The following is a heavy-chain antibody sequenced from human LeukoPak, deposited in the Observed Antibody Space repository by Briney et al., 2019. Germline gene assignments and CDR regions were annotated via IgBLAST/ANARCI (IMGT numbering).Heavy chain of an antibody. J-gene: IGHJ6*04. V-gene: IGHV3-33*01. Sequence: PGGSLRLSCAASGFTFSSYGMHWVRQAPGKGLEWVAVIRYDGSNKYYADSVKGRFTISRDNSKNTLYLQMNSLRAEDTAVYYCARDFKWFGESYGMDVWGKGTTVTVSS. CDR2: IRYDGSNK. CDR1: GFTFSSYG. CDR3: ARDFKWFGESYGMDV. D-gene: IGHD3-10*01.